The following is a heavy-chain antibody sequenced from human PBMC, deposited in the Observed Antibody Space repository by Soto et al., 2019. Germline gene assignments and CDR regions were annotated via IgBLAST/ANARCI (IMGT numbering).Heavy chain of an antibody. CDR2: IKLDGSEK. CDR3: VSDVTGGYSVGW. V-gene: IGHV3-7*05. CDR1: GFIFSNYW. D-gene: IGHD5-18*01. Sequence: EVQLVESGGGLVQPGGSLRLSCAASGFIFSNYWMYWVRQAPGKGLEWVANIKLDGSEKYYVESVKGRFTISRDNARNSLYLQMNSLRGEDTAVYYCVSDVTGGYSVGWWGQGTLVTVSS. J-gene: IGHJ4*02.